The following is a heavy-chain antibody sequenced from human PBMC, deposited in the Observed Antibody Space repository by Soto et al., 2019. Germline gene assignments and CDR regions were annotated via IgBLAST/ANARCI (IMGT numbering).Heavy chain of an antibody. Sequence: GASVKVFCKASGYTFTSYAMHWVRQAPGQRLEWMGWINAGNGNTKYSQKFQGRVTITRDTSASTAYMELSSLRSEDTAVYYCARAGVSAVAGTCFDYWGQGTLVTVSS. V-gene: IGHV1-3*01. CDR1: GYTFTSYA. D-gene: IGHD6-19*01. CDR3: ARAGVSAVAGTCFDY. CDR2: INAGNGNT. J-gene: IGHJ4*02.